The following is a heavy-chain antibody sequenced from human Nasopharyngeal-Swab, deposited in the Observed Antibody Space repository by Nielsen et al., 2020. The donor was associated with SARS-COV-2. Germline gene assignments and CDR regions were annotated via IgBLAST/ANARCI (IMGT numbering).Heavy chain of an antibody. D-gene: IGHD2-21*01. J-gene: IGHJ6*02. CDR1: GVSITSQY. Sequence: SETLSLTCTVSGVSITSQYWSWIRQPPGKGLEWIGYISHNSGTSYNPSLKSRVTMFMDTSKNQFSLRLRSVTAADTAVYYCAKAPYLRGLDVWGQGTTVTVSS. CDR2: ISHNSGT. CDR3: AKAPYLRGLDV. V-gene: IGHV4-59*11.